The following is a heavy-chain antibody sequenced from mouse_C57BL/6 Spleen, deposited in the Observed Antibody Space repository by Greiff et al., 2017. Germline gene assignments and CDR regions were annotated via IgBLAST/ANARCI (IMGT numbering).Heavy chain of an antibody. Sequence: QVQLQQPGAELVRPGSSVKLSCKASGYTFTSYWMDWVKQRPGQGLEWIGNIYPSDSETHYNQKFKDKATLTVDKSSSTAYMQLSILTSEDSAVYYCARGGYYFDYWGQGTTLTVSS. V-gene: IGHV1-61*01. J-gene: IGHJ2*01. CDR1: GYTFTSYW. CDR3: ARGGYYFDY. CDR2: IYPSDSET.